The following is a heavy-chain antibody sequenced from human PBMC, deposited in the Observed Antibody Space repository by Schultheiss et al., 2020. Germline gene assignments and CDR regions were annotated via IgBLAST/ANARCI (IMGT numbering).Heavy chain of an antibody. CDR1: GFTFSSYS. V-gene: IGHV3-21*04. CDR3: AKDYGSGVSPPFDY. Sequence: GSLRLSCAASGFTFSSYSMNWVRQAPGKGLEWVSSISSSSSYIYYADSVKGRFTISRDNAKNSLYLQMNSLRAEDTAVYYCAKDYGSGVSPPFDYWGQGTLVTVSS. CDR2: ISSSSSYI. J-gene: IGHJ4*02. D-gene: IGHD3-10*01.